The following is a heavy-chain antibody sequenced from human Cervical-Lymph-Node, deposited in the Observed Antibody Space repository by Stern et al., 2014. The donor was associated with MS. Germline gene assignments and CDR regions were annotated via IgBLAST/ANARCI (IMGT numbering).Heavy chain of an antibody. Sequence: VQLVQSGGGLVQPGGSLRLSCVASGFTFSDYSVNWVRQAPGKGLEWVSSISSTGTYIYYADSVKGRFTISRDNAKNSLYLQMNSLRAEDTAVYYCATDLMTTVTTIEYWGQGALVTVSS. J-gene: IGHJ4*02. CDR1: GFTFSDYS. CDR2: ISSTGTYI. V-gene: IGHV3-21*01. CDR3: ATDLMTTVTTIEY. D-gene: IGHD4-17*01.